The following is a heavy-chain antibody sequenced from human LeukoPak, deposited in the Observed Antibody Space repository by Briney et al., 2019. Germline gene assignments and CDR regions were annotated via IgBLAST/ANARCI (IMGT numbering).Heavy chain of an antibody. CDR2: INHSGYT. CDR1: GVSFNDYY. D-gene: IGHD4-17*01. J-gene: IGHJ4*02. V-gene: IGHV4-34*01. Sequence: SETLSLTCAVSGVSFNDYYCSWVRQTPGKRLEWIGEINHSGYTNDSPSLKSRVTISIDTSRKQFSLNLRSVTVADTGIYYCTRMTTVHDYWGQGTLVTVSS. CDR3: TRMTTVHDY.